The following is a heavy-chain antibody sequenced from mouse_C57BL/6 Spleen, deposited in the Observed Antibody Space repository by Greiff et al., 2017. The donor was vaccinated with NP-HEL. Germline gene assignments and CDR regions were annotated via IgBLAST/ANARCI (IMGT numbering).Heavy chain of an antibody. V-gene: IGHV5-17*01. CDR2: ISSGSSTI. CDR1: GFTFSDYG. CDR3: ARDFITTVVATDYAMDY. Sequence: EVMLVESGGGLVKPGGSLKLSCAASGFTFSDYGMHWVRQAPEKGLEWVAYISSGSSTIYYADTVKGRFTISRDNAKNTLFLQMTSLRSEDTAMYYCARDFITTVVATDYAMDYWGQGTSVTVSS. D-gene: IGHD1-1*01. J-gene: IGHJ4*01.